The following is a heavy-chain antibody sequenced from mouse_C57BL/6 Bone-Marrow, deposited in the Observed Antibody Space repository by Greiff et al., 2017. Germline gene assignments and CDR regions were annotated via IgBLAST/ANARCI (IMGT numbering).Heavy chain of an antibody. V-gene: IGHV5-12*01. CDR2: ISNGGGSN. Sequence: DVKLVESGGGLVQPGGSLKLSCAASGFTFSDYYMYWVRQTPEKRLEWVAYISNGGGSNYYPDTVKGRFTISRDNAKNTLYLQMSRLKSEDTAMYYCARYYYGGYFDVWGTGTTVTVSS. J-gene: IGHJ1*03. D-gene: IGHD1-1*01. CDR3: ARYYYGGYFDV. CDR1: GFTFSDYY.